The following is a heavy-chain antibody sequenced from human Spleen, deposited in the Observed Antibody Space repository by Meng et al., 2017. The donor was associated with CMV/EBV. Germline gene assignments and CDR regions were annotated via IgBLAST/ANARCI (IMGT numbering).Heavy chain of an antibody. J-gene: IGHJ4*02. Sequence: ETLSLTCGASGFTFRRNWMSWVRQAPGKGLEWVANIKQDGGEKYYVDSVKGRFTISRDNAKNSLYLQMNSLRAEDTAVYYCARDDSLHWQYWGQGTLVTVSS. CDR2: IKQDGGEK. V-gene: IGHV3-7*01. CDR3: ARDDSLHWQY. CDR1: GFTFRRNW.